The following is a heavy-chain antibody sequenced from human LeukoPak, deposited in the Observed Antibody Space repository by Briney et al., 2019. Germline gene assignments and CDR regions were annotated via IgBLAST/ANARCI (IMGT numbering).Heavy chain of an antibody. CDR1: GYTFTSYG. D-gene: IGHD3-16*01. CDR3: ATGLIQSMYYFDY. Sequence: GASVEVSCKASGYTFTSYGISWVRQAPGQGLEWMGGIIPIFGTANYAQKFQGRVTITADESTSTAYMELSSLRSDDTAVYYCATGLIQSMYYFDYWGQGTLVTVSS. J-gene: IGHJ4*02. V-gene: IGHV1-69*13. CDR2: IIPIFGTA.